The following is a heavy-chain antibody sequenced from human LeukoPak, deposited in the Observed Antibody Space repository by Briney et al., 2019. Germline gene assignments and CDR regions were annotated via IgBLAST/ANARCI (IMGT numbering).Heavy chain of an antibody. CDR1: GFTFSSCA. D-gene: IGHD1-26*01. CDR2: ISASGGHT. V-gene: IGHV3-23*01. J-gene: IGHJ4*02. Sequence: GGTLRLSCAASGFTFSSCAMSWVRQAPGKGLEWVSGISASGGHTFYADSVKGRFSISRDNSKNTLYLQMNSLRVEDTAIYYCAKYSGDYFGDYWGQGNLVTISS. CDR3: AKYSGDYFGDY.